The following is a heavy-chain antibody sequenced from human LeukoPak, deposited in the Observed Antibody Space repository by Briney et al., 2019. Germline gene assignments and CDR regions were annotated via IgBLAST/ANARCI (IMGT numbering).Heavy chain of an antibody. CDR3: ARGGSSGYYKDFDY. D-gene: IGHD3-22*01. Sequence: SETLSLTCTVSGGSISSSSYYWSWIRQPPGKGLEWIGEINHSGSTNYNPSLKSRVTISVDTSKNQFSLKLSSVTAADTAVYYCARGGSSGYYKDFDYWGQGTLVTVSS. CDR1: GGSISSSSYY. J-gene: IGHJ4*02. V-gene: IGHV4-39*07. CDR2: INHSGST.